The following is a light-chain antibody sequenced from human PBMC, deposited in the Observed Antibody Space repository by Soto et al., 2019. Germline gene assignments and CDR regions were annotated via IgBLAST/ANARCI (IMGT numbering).Light chain of an antibody. CDR3: QYYGTTPPDT. Sequence: EIVVTQSPGTLSLSLGERATLSCRASQSGTGSYIAWYQQKPGQAPRLLIYGTSNRDSGIPDRFSGSGSGTDFSLTISRLEPEDSAVYYCQYYGTTPPDTFGQGTKVEI. CDR1: QSGTGSY. V-gene: IGKV3-20*01. CDR2: GTS. J-gene: IGKJ2*01.